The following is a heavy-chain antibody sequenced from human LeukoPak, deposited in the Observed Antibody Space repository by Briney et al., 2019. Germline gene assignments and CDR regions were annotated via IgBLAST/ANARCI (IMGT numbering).Heavy chain of an antibody. V-gene: IGHV3-23*01. D-gene: IGHD6-19*01. CDR2: ISGSGDTT. CDR3: AKRTSMAGANFDF. Sequence: GGSLRLSCAASGFIFSSYAMSWVRQAPGKGLEWVSAISGSGDTTYFADSVKGRFTISRDNSKNTLYLQMNSLSPDDTAVYYCAKRTSMAGANFDFWGQGTLVTVSS. J-gene: IGHJ4*02. CDR1: GFIFSSYA.